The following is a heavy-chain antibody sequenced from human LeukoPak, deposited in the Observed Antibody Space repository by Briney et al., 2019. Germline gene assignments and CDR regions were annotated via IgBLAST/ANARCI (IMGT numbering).Heavy chain of an antibody. CDR3: ARDLSGTFYGPLYN. D-gene: IGHD1-26*01. CDR1: GFTFSSYA. J-gene: IGHJ4*02. CDR2: IKPDGREK. V-gene: IGHV3-7*03. Sequence: PGGSLRLSCAASGFTFSSYAMSWVRQAPGKGLEWVANIKPDGREKYYVDSVRGRFTISRDNARNSLYLDMNTLRAEDTAVYYCARDLSGTFYGPLYNWGQGTLVTVSS.